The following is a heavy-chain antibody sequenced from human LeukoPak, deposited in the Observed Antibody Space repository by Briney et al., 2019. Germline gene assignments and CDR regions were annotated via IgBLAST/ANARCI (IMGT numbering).Heavy chain of an antibody. D-gene: IGHD2-15*01. CDR3: AKDRGDYCSGSTCSVRFDP. V-gene: IGHV3-23*01. J-gene: IGHJ5*02. Sequence: GSLRLSCAASGFTFSSYTMSWVRQAPGKGLEWVSAISGGGGSTYYAGSVKGRFTISRDNSKNTLFLQMNSLRVEDTAIYYCAKDRGDYCSGSTCSVRFDPWGQGTLVTVSS. CDR1: GFTFSSYT. CDR2: ISGGGGST.